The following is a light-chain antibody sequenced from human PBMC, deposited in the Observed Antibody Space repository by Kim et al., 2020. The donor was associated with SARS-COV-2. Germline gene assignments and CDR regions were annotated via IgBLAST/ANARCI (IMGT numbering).Light chain of an antibody. J-gene: IGLJ2*01. V-gene: IGLV2-14*01. CDR1: SSDVGGYNY. Sequence: QSALTQPASVSGSPGQSITISCTRTSSDVGGYNYVSWYQQHPGKAPKLMIYDVSKRPSGVSNRFSGSKSGNTASLTISGLQAEDEADYYCSSYTSSSNVVFGGGTQLTVL. CDR2: DVS. CDR3: SSYTSSSNVV.